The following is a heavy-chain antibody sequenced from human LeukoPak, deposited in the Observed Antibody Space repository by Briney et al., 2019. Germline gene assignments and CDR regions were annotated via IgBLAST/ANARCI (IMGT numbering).Heavy chain of an antibody. CDR1: GGSISSYY. V-gene: IGHV4-59*08. CDR2: IYYTGST. D-gene: IGHD3/OR15-3a*01. CDR3: ARRTGRAIDY. Sequence: SETLSLTCTVSGGSISSYYWSWIRQPPGKGLEWIGYIYYTGSTNYNPSLKSRVTISIDTSRNQFSLKLSSVTAADTAVYYCARRTGRAIDYWGQGTLVTVSS. J-gene: IGHJ4*02.